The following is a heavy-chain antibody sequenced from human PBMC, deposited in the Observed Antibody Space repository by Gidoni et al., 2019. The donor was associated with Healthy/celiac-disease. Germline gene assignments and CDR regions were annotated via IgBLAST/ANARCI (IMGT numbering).Heavy chain of an antibody. V-gene: IGHV3-23*01. J-gene: IGHJ6*02. CDR2: ISVSGGST. CDR3: AKDKAWFGELLHYYGMDV. CDR1: GFTLSSYA. D-gene: IGHD3-10*01. Sequence: EVQLLESGGGLLLPGGYLRLSCAASGFTLSSYALSWVRQVPGKGLSWVSAISVSGGSTYYADSVKGRFTISRDNSKNTLYLQMNSLRAEDTAVYYCAKDKAWFGELLHYYGMDVWGQGTTVTVSS.